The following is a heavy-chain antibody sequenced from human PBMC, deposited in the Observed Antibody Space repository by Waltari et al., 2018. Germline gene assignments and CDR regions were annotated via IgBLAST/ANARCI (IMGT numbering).Heavy chain of an antibody. CDR1: GGSISSSSYY. Sequence: QLQLQESGPGLVKPSETLSLTCTVSGGSISSSSYYWGWIRQPPGKGLEWIGSIYYSGSTYYNPSLKSRVTISVDTSKNQFSLKLSSVTAADTAVYYCARSVTTGAASIAVIDYWGQGTLVTVSS. CDR2: IYYSGST. J-gene: IGHJ4*02. CDR3: ARSVTTGAASIAVIDY. V-gene: IGHV4-39*01. D-gene: IGHD6-19*01.